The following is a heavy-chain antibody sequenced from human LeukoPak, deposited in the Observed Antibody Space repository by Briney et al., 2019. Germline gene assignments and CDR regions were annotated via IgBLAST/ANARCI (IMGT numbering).Heavy chain of an antibody. V-gene: IGHV4-39*07. J-gene: IGHJ4*02. CDR3: ARVDYDFWSGYPTGSLDY. D-gene: IGHD3-3*01. CDR2: IYYSGST. Sequence: PSETLSLTCTVSGGSISSSSYYWGWIRQPPGKGLEWIGSIYYSGSTYYNPSLKSRVTISVDTSKNRFSLKLSSVTAADTAVYYCARVDYDFWSGYPTGSLDYWGQGTLVTVSS. CDR1: GGSISSSSYY.